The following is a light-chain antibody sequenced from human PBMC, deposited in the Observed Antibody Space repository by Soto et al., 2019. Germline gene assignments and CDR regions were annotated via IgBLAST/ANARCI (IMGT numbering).Light chain of an antibody. CDR1: QSVSRY. Sequence: EIVLTQSPATLSLSPGERATLSCRASQSVSRYLAWYQQKPGQAPRPLIYDTSNRATGIPARFSGSGSGTDFTLTISSLEPEDFAVYYCHQRSNWPSTFGGGTKVEIK. J-gene: IGKJ4*01. CDR2: DTS. CDR3: HQRSNWPST. V-gene: IGKV3-11*01.